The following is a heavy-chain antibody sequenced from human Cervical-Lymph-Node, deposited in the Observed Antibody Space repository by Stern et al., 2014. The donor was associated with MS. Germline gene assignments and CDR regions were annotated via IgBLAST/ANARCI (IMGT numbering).Heavy chain of an antibody. CDR3: ARQRYFDY. CDR1: GYTFTSYW. V-gene: IGHV5-51*01. Sequence: EVQLVQSGPEVKRPGESLKISCQASGYTFTSYWIGGVRQMPGKGLEWIAIIFPGGSEIRYSPSFQGQVTISADKSSSTAYLQWNNLKASDTAIYYCARQRYFDYWGQGTLVTVSS. J-gene: IGHJ4*02. CDR2: IFPGGSEI.